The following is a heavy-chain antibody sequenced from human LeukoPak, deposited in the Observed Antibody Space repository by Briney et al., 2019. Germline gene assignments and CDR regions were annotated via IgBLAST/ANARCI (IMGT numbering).Heavy chain of an antibody. V-gene: IGHV4-39*07. Sequence: SETLSLTCTVSGGSITSSSYYWGWIRQPPGKGLQWIGSFYYSGSTYYNPSLKSRVTIYVDTSKNQFSLKLSSVTAADTAVYYCARRPTMVRGVDYWGQGTLVTVSS. J-gene: IGHJ4*02. D-gene: IGHD3-10*01. CDR3: ARRPTMVRGVDY. CDR2: FYYSGST. CDR1: GGSITSSSYY.